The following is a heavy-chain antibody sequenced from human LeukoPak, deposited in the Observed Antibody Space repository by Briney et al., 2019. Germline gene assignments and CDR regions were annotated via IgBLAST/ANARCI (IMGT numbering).Heavy chain of an antibody. J-gene: IGHJ4*02. D-gene: IGHD1-7*01. CDR3: AREMGWNYGDY. CDR1: GFTFSSYL. CDR2: IKKDGSEK. Sequence: GGSLRLSCAASGFTFSSYLMTWVRQAPGKGLEWVANIKKDGSEKYYVDSVRGRFTISRDNAKNTLYLQMNSLRAEDTAVYYCAREMGWNYGDYWGQGILVTVSS. V-gene: IGHV3-7*05.